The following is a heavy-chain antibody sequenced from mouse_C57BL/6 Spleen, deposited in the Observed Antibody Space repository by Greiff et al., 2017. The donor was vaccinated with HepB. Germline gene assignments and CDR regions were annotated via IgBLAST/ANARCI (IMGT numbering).Heavy chain of an antibody. D-gene: IGHD2-3*01. V-gene: IGHV1-82*01. CDR1: GYAFSSSW. CDR2: IYPGDGDT. CDR3: ARGGLLRAMDY. J-gene: IGHJ4*01. Sequence: QVHVKQSGPELVKPGASVKISCKASGYAFSSSWMNWVKQRPGKGLEWIGRIYPGDGDTNYNGKFKGKATLTADKSSSTAYMQLSSLTSEDSAVYFCARGGLLRAMDYWGQRTSVTVSS.